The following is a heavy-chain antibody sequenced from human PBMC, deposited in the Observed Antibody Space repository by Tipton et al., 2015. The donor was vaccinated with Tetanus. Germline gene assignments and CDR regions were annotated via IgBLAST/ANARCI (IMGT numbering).Heavy chain of an antibody. CDR1: GGSISDSYYF. CDR3: ARDQARGARGWNYFDF. V-gene: IGHV4-31*03. J-gene: IGHJ4*02. CDR2: IYNSGST. D-gene: IGHD1-26*01. Sequence: TLSLTCTVSGGSISDSYYFWGWIRQAPGKGLEWIGDIYNSGSTYYNPSLKSRVTILVDTTKNQFSLKLKSVTAADTAVYYCARDQARGARGWNYFDFWGQGSLVTVSS.